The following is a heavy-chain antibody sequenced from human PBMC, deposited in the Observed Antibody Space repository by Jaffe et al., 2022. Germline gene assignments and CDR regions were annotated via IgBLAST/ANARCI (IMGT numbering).Heavy chain of an antibody. V-gene: IGHV4-38-2*01. CDR2: IYHSGST. Sequence: QVQLQESGPGLVKPSETLSLTCAVSGYSISSGYYWGWIRQPPGKGLEWIGSIYHSGSTYYNPSLKSRVTISVDTSKNQFSLKLSSVTAADTAVYYCVAGALAYYYYMDVWGKGTTVTVSS. J-gene: IGHJ6*03. CDR1: GYSISSGYY. D-gene: IGHD1-26*01. CDR3: VAGALAYYYYMDV.